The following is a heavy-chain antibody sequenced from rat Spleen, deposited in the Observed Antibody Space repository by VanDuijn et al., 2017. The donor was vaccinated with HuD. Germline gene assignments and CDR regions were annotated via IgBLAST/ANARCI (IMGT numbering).Heavy chain of an antibody. V-gene: IGHV2S61*01. CDR2: IWGDGST. CDR1: GFSLISYA. Sequence: QVQLKESGPGVVQSSQTLSLTCTVSGFSLISYAVNWVRQPPGKGLEWMGGIWGDGSTNYNSLLKSRLIISRDTSKSQVFLKMNNLQTEDTAMYFCATQHYYDGYYRDYWGQGVMVTVSS. CDR3: ATQHYYDGYYRDY. J-gene: IGHJ2*01. D-gene: IGHD1-12*03.